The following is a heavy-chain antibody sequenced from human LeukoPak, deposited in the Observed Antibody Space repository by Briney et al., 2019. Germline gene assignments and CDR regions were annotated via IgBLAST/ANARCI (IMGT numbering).Heavy chain of an antibody. D-gene: IGHD2-2*01. CDR3: ARDGTSTDDY. CDR2: ISGNNDNP. V-gene: IGHV1-18*01. Sequence: ASVKVSCKASGYTFSNFGISWVRQAPGQGLEWMGWISGNNDNPNYGQKFQGRLTVTTDSSTSTAYMELRNLGSDDTAVYYCARDGTSTDDYWGQGILVTVSS. J-gene: IGHJ4*02. CDR1: GYTFSNFG.